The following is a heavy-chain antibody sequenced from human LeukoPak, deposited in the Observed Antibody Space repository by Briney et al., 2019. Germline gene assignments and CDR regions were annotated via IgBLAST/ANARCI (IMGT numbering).Heavy chain of an antibody. Sequence: ASVKVSCKASDYTFTSYGISWVRQAPGQGLEWMGWISAYNGNTNYAQKFQGRVTMATDTSTSTAYMELRSLRSDDTAMYYCARDLYYDSSGYYYVPNYWGQGTLVTVSS. V-gene: IGHV1-18*01. D-gene: IGHD3-22*01. CDR2: ISAYNGNT. J-gene: IGHJ4*02. CDR1: DYTFTSYG. CDR3: ARDLYYDSSGYYYVPNY.